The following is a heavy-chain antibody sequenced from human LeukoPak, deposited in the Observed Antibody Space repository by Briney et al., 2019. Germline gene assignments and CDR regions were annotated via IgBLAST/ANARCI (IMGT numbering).Heavy chain of an antibody. CDR1: GGSISSYY. D-gene: IGHD6-19*01. CDR2: IYYSGST. CDR3: ARDPAVASSNWFDP. Sequence: PSETLSLTCTVSGGSISSYYWSWIRQPPGKGLEWIGYIYYSGSTNYNPSLKSRVTISVDTSKNQFSLKLSSVTAADTAVYYCARDPAVASSNWFDPWGQGTLVTVSS. V-gene: IGHV4-59*01. J-gene: IGHJ5*02.